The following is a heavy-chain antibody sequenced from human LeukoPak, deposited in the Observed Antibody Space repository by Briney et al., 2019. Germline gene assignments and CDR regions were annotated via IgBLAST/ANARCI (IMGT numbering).Heavy chain of an antibody. Sequence: SETLSLTCTVSGASISSYYWSWIRQPAGKGLEWIGRIYSSGSTNYNPSLKSRVTMSVDTSNNQFSLKLSSVTAADTAVYYCARHKENNWNVRFDYWGQGTLVTVSS. CDR2: IYSSGST. V-gene: IGHV4-4*07. D-gene: IGHD1-1*01. CDR3: ARHKENNWNVRFDY. J-gene: IGHJ4*02. CDR1: GASISSYY.